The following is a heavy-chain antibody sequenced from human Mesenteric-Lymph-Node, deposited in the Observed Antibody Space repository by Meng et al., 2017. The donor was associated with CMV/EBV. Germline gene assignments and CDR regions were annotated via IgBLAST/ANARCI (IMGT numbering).Heavy chain of an antibody. Sequence: GGSLRLSCAASGFIFRSYGINWVRQAPGKGLEWVAVIWYDGSNKYYADSVKGRFTIFRDNSKNMLYLEMNSLRAEDTAVYYCAKGYNWNYYFDFWGQGTLVTVSS. V-gene: IGHV3-33*06. D-gene: IGHD1-7*01. CDR1: GFIFRSYG. CDR3: AKGYNWNYYFDF. J-gene: IGHJ4*02. CDR2: IWYDGSNK.